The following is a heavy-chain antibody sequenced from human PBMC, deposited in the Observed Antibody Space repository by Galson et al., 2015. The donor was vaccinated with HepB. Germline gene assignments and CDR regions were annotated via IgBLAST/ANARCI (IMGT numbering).Heavy chain of an antibody. CDR1: GFTFNTYV. Sequence: SLRLSCAASGFTFNTYVMSWVRQAPGKGLEWVSAISTGGSSTYYADSVKGRFTISRDNSKNTLYLQMNSLRVEDTAIYYCAKKYSGNYGFDYWGQGTLVTVSS. V-gene: IGHV3-23*01. CDR3: AKKYSGNYGFDY. J-gene: IGHJ4*02. D-gene: IGHD1-26*01. CDR2: ISTGGSST.